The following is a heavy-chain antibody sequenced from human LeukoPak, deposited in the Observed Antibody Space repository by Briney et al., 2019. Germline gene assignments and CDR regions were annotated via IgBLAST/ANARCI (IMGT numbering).Heavy chain of an antibody. V-gene: IGHV3-23*01. CDR2: ISFSGGST. D-gene: IGHD5-24*01. J-gene: IGHJ3*01. CDR1: VYTFSDAA. Sequence: GGSLRLSCAASVYTFSDAAMSWVRQAPGKGLEWVSLISFSGGSTYYADSVKGRFTISRDNSKDTLYLQMNSLRAEDTAIYYCARDIQLSTWGLGTMVTVSS. CDR3: ARDIQLST.